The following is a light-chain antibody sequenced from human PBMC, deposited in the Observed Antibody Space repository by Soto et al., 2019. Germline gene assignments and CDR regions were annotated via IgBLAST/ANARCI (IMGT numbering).Light chain of an antibody. V-gene: IGKV3-20*01. CDR1: ESVSSSY. J-gene: IGKJ2*01. CDR2: GAS. CDR3: QQYSASPRT. Sequence: EIVLRQSPNTLSVSPGERATLSCWASESVSSSYLAWYQQRPGQAPRLLIYGASSRATGIPDRFSGSGSGTDVTLTISRLQNEDVAMYYCQQYSASPRTFGQGTKVDIK.